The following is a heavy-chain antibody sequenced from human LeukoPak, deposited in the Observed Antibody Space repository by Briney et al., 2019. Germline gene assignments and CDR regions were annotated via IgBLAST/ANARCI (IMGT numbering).Heavy chain of an antibody. CDR3: AKDHGYGSGWASWATGFDY. J-gene: IGHJ4*02. V-gene: IGHV3-30*18. Sequence: GGSLRLSCAASGFTLSSYGMHWVRQAPGKGLEWVAVISYDGSNKYYADSVKGRFTISRDNSKNTLYLQMNSLRAEDTAVYYCAKDHGYGSGWASWATGFDYWGQGTLVTVSS. CDR2: ISYDGSNK. CDR1: GFTLSSYG. D-gene: IGHD6-19*01.